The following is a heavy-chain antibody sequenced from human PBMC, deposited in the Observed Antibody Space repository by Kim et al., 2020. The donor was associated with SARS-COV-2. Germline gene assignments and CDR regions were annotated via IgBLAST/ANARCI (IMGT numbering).Heavy chain of an antibody. V-gene: IGHV3-23*01. Sequence: GGSLRLSCAASGFTFSSYAMSWVRQAPGKGLEWVSAISGSGGSTYYADSVKGRFTISRDNSKNTLYLQMNSLRAEDTAVYYCAKDLGADLFSASYYFDYWGQGTLVTVSS. D-gene: IGHD1-26*01. CDR2: ISGSGGST. CDR3: AKDLGADLFSASYYFDY. CDR1: GFTFSSYA. J-gene: IGHJ4*02.